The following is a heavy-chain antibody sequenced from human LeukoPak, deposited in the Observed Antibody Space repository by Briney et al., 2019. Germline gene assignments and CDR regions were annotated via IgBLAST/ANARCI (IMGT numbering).Heavy chain of an antibody. V-gene: IGHV4-31*03. J-gene: IGHJ5*02. CDR2: IYYSGST. CDR1: GGSISSGGYY. D-gene: IGHD2-2*02. CDR3: ARGLEDIVVVPAAIGWFDP. Sequence: SETLSLTCTVSGGSISSGGYYWSWIRQHPGKGLEWIGYIYYSGSTYYNPSLKSRVTISVDTSKNQFSLKLSSVTAADTAVYYCARGLEDIVVVPAAIGWFDPWGQGTLDTVSS.